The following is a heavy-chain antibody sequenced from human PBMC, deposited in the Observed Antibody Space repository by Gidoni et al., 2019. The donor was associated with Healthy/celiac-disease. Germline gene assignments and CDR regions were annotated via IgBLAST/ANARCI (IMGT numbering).Heavy chain of an antibody. J-gene: IGHJ4*02. Sequence: QLPLPASGPGLVTPSETLSLTCPVSGGPISSRSYYWGWIRQPPGKGLEGIGSIYYSGSTYYNPSLKRRVTRSVDTSKNQCSLKLSSVTAADTAVYYWARQLDIWGPMSDWGQGTLVTVSS. CDR2: IYYSGST. D-gene: IGHD3-16*01. CDR3: ARQLDIWGPMSD. CDR1: GGPISSRSYY. V-gene: IGHV4-39*01.